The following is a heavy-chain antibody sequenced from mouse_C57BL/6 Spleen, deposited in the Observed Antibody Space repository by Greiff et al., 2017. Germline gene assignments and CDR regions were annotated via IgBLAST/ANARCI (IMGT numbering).Heavy chain of an antibody. CDR1: GYTFTSYW. V-gene: IGHV1-69*01. CDR3: ARSYYGSAWFAY. D-gene: IGHD1-1*01. J-gene: IGHJ3*01. CDR2: IDPSDSYT. Sequence: QVQLQQPGAELVMPGASVKLSCKASGYTFTSYWMHWVKQRPGQGLEWIGEIDPSDSYTNYNQKFKGKSTLTGDKSSSTAYMQLSSLTSEDSAVYYCARSYYGSAWFAYWGQGTLVTVSA.